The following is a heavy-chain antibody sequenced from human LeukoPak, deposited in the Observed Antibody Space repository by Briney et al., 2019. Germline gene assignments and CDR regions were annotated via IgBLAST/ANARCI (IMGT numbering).Heavy chain of an antibody. CDR1: GFTFSSYG. Sequence: QPGRSLRLSCAASGFTFSSYGMHWVRQAPGKGLEWVAVISYNGSNKYYADSVKGRFTISRDNSKNTLYLQMNSLRAEDTAVYYCAKARAAIDYYYGMDVWGQGTTVTVSS. CDR3: AKARAAIDYYYGMDV. V-gene: IGHV3-30*18. D-gene: IGHD2-2*02. J-gene: IGHJ6*02. CDR2: ISYNGSNK.